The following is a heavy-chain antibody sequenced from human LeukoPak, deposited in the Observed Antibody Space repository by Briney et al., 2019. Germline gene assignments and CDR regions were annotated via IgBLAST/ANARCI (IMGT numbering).Heavy chain of an antibody. CDR1: GVTFHESG. V-gene: IGHV3-73*01. CDR3: TRYGDYPFDY. CDR2: IRSKANSYAT. D-gene: IGHD2-21*01. Sequence: GSPKLSCAGSGVTFHESGMHRVRPASGEGLEWVGRIRSKANSYATAYAASVKGRFTISRDDSKNTAYLQMNSLKTEDTAVYYCTRYGDYPFDYWGQGTLVTVSS. J-gene: IGHJ4*02.